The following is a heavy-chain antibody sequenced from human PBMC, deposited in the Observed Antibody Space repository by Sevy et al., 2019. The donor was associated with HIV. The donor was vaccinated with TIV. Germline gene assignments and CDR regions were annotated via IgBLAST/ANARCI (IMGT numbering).Heavy chain of an antibody. J-gene: IGHJ4*02. CDR1: GYTFSSYG. CDR2: ITAYNGHT. D-gene: IGHD3-3*01. Sequence: ASVKVSCKGSGYTFSSYGVTWLRQAPGQGLAWMGWITAYNGHTNLAQKLQGRVTLTTDTSTSTAYMELRSLTSDDSAVYYCSRDRGRLLEGVLMDSWGQGTLVTVSS. V-gene: IGHV1-18*01. CDR3: SRDRGRLLEGVLMDS.